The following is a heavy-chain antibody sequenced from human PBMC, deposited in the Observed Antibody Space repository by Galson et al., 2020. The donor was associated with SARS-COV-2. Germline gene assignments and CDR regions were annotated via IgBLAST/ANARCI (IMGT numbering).Heavy chain of an antibody. CDR3: ARASLLSMVATSEVQYYFDY. D-gene: IGHD5-12*01. V-gene: IGHV4-30-2*01. CDR1: GGSISSGGYS. Sequence: SETLSLTCAVSGGSISSGGYSWSWIRQPPGKGLEWIGYIYHSGSTYYNPSLKSRVTISVDRSKNQFSLKLSSVTAADTAVYYCARASLLSMVATSEVQYYFDYWGQGTLVTVSS. J-gene: IGHJ4*02. CDR2: IYHSGST.